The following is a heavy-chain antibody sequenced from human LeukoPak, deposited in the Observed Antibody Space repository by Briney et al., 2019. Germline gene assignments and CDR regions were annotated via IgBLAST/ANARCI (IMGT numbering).Heavy chain of an antibody. CDR2: IWCDGSI. D-gene: IGHD2-21*01. CDR1: GGSISGHY. CDR3: ARGPAAYGYFDY. Sequence: TSETLSLTCTVSGGSISGHYWNWLRQPAGKGLEWIGHIWCDGSINYSPSIKSRVTMSVDTSKNQFSLKLCSVTAADTAVFCCARGPAAYGYFDYWDQGTMVTVSS. J-gene: IGHJ4*02. V-gene: IGHV4-4*07.